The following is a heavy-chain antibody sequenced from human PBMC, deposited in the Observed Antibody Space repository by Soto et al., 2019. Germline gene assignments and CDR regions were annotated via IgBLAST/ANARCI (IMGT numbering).Heavy chain of an antibody. J-gene: IGHJ4*02. Sequence: EVQLLESGGGLVQPGGSLRLSCAASGFTFSSYAMSWVRQAPGKGLEWVSAISGSGGSTYYADSVKGRFTISRDNSKNTLYLQMNSLRAEDTALYYCVAQTYCSGGSCYTSFDYWGQGTLVTVSS. CDR3: VAQTYCSGGSCYTSFDY. CDR1: GFTFSSYA. V-gene: IGHV3-23*01. CDR2: ISGSGGST. D-gene: IGHD2-15*01.